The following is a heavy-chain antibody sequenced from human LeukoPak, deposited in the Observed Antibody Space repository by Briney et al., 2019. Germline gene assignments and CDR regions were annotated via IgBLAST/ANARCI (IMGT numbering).Heavy chain of an antibody. Sequence: PSETLSLTCGVSGGSVINTNWWTWVREPPGKGPEGIGEVHLDGRTNYNQFLESRLSMSVDVSENQDSLKLTSVTAADTAVYYCAREGGFYRPLDYSGQGTLVTVSS. J-gene: IGHJ4*02. V-gene: IGHV4-4*02. CDR1: GGSVINTNW. D-gene: IGHD3-3*01. CDR3: AREGGFYRPLDY. CDR2: VHLDGRT.